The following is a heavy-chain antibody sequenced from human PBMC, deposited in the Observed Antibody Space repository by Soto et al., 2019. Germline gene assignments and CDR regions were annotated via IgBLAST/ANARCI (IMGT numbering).Heavy chain of an antibody. D-gene: IGHD3-22*01. V-gene: IGHV4-61*01. Sequence: PSETLSLTCTVSGGSVSSGSYYWSWIRQPPGKGLEWIGYIYYSGSTNYNPSLKSRVTISVDTSKNQFSLKLSSVTAADTAVYYCARGRRGYYDSSGYYFDYWGQGTLVTVSS. CDR1: GGSVSSGSYY. CDR3: ARGRRGYYDSSGYYFDY. CDR2: IYYSGST. J-gene: IGHJ4*02.